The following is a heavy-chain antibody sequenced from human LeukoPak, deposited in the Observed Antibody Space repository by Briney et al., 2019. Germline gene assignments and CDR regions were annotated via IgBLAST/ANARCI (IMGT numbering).Heavy chain of an antibody. D-gene: IGHD2-2*01. J-gene: IGHJ5*02. CDR2: INAGNGNT. Sequence: ASVKVSCKASGYTFTSYAMHWVRQAPGQRLEWMGWINAGNGNTKYSQKLQGRVTITRDTSASAAYMELSSLRSEDTAVYYCARSRGSSSAWNWFDPWGQGTLVTVSS. V-gene: IGHV1-3*01. CDR1: GYTFTSYA. CDR3: ARSRGSSSAWNWFDP.